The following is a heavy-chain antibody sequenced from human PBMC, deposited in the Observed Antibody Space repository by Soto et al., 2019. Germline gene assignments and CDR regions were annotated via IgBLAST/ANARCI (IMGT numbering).Heavy chain of an antibody. CDR3: ASHIFDCDGISCYFSRFDP. D-gene: IGHD3-22*01. V-gene: IGHV3-74*01. J-gene: IGHJ5*02. CDR2: INSDASHT. Sequence: GGSLRLSCAASGFTFSTYWMHWIRQVPGKGLEWVSRINSDASHTYYADSVKGRFTISRDDAKDSLFLQMNSLRAEDTAVYYCASHIFDCDGISCYFSRFDPRGQGTQVTVSS. CDR1: GFTFSTYW.